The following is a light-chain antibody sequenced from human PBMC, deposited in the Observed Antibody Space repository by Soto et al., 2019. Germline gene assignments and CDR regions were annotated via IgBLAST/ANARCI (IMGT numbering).Light chain of an antibody. CDR1: QGISSA. CDR3: QQFNSYPLFT. V-gene: IGKV1-13*02. Sequence: AIQLTQSPSSLSASVGDRVTITCRTSQGISSALAWYQQRPGKAPKLLIYDASSLESGVPSSFSGSGSGTDFTLPISSLQPEDFAAYYCQQFNSYPLFTFGPGTKVDIK. CDR2: DAS. J-gene: IGKJ3*01.